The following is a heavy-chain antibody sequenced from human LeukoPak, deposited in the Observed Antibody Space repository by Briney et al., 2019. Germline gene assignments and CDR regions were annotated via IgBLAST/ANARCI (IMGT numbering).Heavy chain of an antibody. CDR2: ISTTSTTI. V-gene: IGHV3-48*01. J-gene: IGHJ4*02. CDR1: GFTFSSYS. Sequence: PGGSLRLSCAASGFTFSSYSMNWVRQAPGKGLQWLAYISTTSTTIYYADSVKGRFTISRDNAKYSLYLQMNSLRVEDTAVYYCARRNGASYGFYGYWGQGTLVTVSS. D-gene: IGHD3/OR15-3a*01. CDR3: ARRNGASYGFYGY.